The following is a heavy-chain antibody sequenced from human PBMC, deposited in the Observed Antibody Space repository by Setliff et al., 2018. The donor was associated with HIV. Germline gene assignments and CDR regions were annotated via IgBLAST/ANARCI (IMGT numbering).Heavy chain of an antibody. J-gene: IGHJ6*02. CDR1: GYSISSGYY. CDR3: ARHDITLVRGLV. Sequence: ETLSLTCPVSGYSISSGYYWGWIRQPPGRGLEWIGAIHHSGNTYYNASLKSRVTISVDTSKNLLSLKVNSVTAADTAVYYFARHDITLVRGLVWGQGTTVTVAS. CDR2: IHHSGNT. V-gene: IGHV4-38-2*01. D-gene: IGHD3-10*01.